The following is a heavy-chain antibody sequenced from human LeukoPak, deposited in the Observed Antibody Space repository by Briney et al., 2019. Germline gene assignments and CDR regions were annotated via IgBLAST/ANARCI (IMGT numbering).Heavy chain of an antibody. Sequence: PSETLSLTCTVSGGSISSYYWSWIRQPPGKGLEWIGYIYYSGSTNYNPSLKSRVTISVDTSKNQFSLKLSSVTAADTAVYYCARGLKYYYDSSGYYFDPPDAFDIWGQGTMVTVSS. CDR1: GGSISSYY. CDR2: IYYSGST. J-gene: IGHJ3*02. CDR3: ARGLKYYYDSSGYYFDPPDAFDI. D-gene: IGHD3-22*01. V-gene: IGHV4-59*01.